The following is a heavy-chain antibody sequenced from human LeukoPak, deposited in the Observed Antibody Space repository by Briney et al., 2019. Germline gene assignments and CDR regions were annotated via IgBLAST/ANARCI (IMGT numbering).Heavy chain of an antibody. CDR1: GYTFTSYD. CDR3: ARAPRITMARGVIYWFDP. V-gene: IGHV1-8*03. J-gene: IGHJ5*02. CDR2: MNPNSGNT. Sequence: AASVKVSCKASGYTFTSYDINWVRQATGQGLEWMGWMNPNSGNTGYAQKFQGRVTITRNTSISTAYMELSSLRSEDTAVYYCARAPRITMARGVIYWFDPWGQGALVTVSS. D-gene: IGHD3-10*01.